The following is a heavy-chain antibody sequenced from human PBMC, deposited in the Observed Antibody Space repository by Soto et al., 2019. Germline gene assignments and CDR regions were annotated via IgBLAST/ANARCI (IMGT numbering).Heavy chain of an antibody. J-gene: IGHJ6*03. CDR1: GFIFSSYW. Sequence: EVQLVESGGGLVQPGGSLRLSCAASGFIFSSYWMHWVRQVPGKGLEWVANINQDGSVKYYVDSVRGRFTISRDNVKNSLFLQMNSLRAEDTALYYCARRYMDVWGKGTTVTVSS. CDR3: ARRYMDV. CDR2: INQDGSVK. V-gene: IGHV3-7*01.